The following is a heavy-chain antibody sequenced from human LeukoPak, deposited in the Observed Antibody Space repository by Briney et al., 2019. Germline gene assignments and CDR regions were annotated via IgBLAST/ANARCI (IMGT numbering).Heavy chain of an antibody. CDR3: AKIVVTATSRHFDY. Sequence: PGGSLRLSCTASGFTFNNYAMSWVRQAPGKGLEWVSPISSGGEYTYYADSLKGRCTTSRDNSRNTLYLQTNSLRAEDTAVYFCAKIVVTATSRHFDYWGQGTLVTVSS. CDR2: ISSGGEYT. CDR1: GFTFNNYA. J-gene: IGHJ4*02. V-gene: IGHV3-23*01. D-gene: IGHD2-21*02.